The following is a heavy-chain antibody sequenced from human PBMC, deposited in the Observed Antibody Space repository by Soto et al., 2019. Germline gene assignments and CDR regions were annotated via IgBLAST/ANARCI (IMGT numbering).Heavy chain of an antibody. D-gene: IGHD1-26*01. CDR2: ISFDGSNN. CDR1: GFSFSTFE. V-gene: IGHV3-30*09. CDR3: TRVRYSGGYLDY. J-gene: IGHJ4*02. Sequence: QVQLVESGGGVVQPGRSLRISWAASGFSFSTFEMHWVRQAAGKGLEWVAAISFDGSNNYYADSVRGRFASSRDNSENTLYLQMNSLRAEDTAVYYCTRVRYSGGYLDYWGQGTLVTVSS.